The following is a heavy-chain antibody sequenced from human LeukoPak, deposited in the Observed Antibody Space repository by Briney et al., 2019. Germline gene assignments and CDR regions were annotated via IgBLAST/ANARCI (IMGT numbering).Heavy chain of an antibody. D-gene: IGHD6-19*01. V-gene: IGHV3-23*01. CDR1: GFTFSSYA. CDR2: ISGSGGST. J-gene: IGHJ4*02. CDR3: ANYSSGLLGG. Sequence: GGSLRLSCAASGFTFSSYAMSWVRQAPGKGLEWVSAISGSGGSTYYADSVKGRFTISRDNSKNTLYLQMNRLRAEDTAMYYCANYSSGLLGGWGQGTLVTVSS.